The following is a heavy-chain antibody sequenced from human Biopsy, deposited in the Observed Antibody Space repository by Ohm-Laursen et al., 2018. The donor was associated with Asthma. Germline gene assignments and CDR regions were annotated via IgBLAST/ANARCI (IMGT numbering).Heavy chain of an antibody. D-gene: IGHD3-3*01. J-gene: IGHJ4*02. Sequence: SLRLSCAASGFTFSSYGMYWVRQAPGKGLEWVAVISYDGSNKYYADSVKGRFAISRDNSKNTLYLQMNSLRAEDTAVYYCASQSSGPDFWSGYYYFDYWGQGTLVTVSS. CDR3: ASQSSGPDFWSGYYYFDY. CDR1: GFTFSSYG. V-gene: IGHV3-30*03. CDR2: ISYDGSNK.